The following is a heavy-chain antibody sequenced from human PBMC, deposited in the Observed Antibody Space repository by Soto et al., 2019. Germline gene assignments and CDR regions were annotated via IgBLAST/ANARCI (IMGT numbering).Heavy chain of an antibody. D-gene: IGHD2-15*01. V-gene: IGHV4-34*01. CDR1: GGSFSGYY. Sequence: SETLSFTCAVYGGSFSGYYWSWIRQPPGKGLEWIGEINHSGSTNYNPSLKSRVTISVDTSKNQFSLKLSSVTAADTAVYYCARGARGGIVVVVAATPRNYYMDVWGKGTTVTVSS. CDR3: ARGARGGIVVVVAATPRNYYMDV. CDR2: INHSGST. J-gene: IGHJ6*03.